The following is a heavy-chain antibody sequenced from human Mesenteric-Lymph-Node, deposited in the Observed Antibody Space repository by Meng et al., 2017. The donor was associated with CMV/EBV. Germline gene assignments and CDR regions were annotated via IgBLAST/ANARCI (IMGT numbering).Heavy chain of an antibody. CDR3: ARSFSSNWANWYFDL. CDR2: INTFNGYT. Sequence: SDYSFTSFGISWLRPAPGQGPEWIGWINTFNGYTSYAQKLQGRVTMTRDPSTSTAYMELRGLRSDDTAVYYCARSFSSNWANWYFDLWGRGTLVTVSS. J-gene: IGHJ2*01. V-gene: IGHV1-18*01. D-gene: IGHD1-1*01. CDR1: DYSFTSFG.